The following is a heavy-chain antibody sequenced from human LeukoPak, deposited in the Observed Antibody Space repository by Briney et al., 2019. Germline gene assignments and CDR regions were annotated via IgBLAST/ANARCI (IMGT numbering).Heavy chain of an antibody. Sequence: PSETLSLTCAVSGGSISSSIYYWGWIRQPPGKGLEWIGSIYYSGSTYYNPSLKSRVTISLDTSKNQFSLKLSSVTAADTAIYYCARRPSTYDYDFWGGLYWYFDLWGRGTLVTVSS. J-gene: IGHJ2*01. CDR1: GGSISSSIYY. CDR3: ARRPSTYDYDFWGGLYWYFDL. V-gene: IGHV4-39*01. D-gene: IGHD3-3*01. CDR2: IYYSGST.